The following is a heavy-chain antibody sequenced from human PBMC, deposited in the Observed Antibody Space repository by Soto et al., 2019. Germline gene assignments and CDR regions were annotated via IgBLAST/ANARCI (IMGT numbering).Heavy chain of an antibody. Sequence: QLQLQESGPGLVKPSETLSLTCTVSGGSISSSSYYWGWIRQPPGKGLEWIGSIYYSGSTYYNPSLKSRVTISVDTSKNQFSLKLSSVTAADTAGYYCARDWGYGVNSGNAFDIWGQGTMVTVSS. V-gene: IGHV4-39*02. CDR1: GGSISSSSYY. CDR3: ARDWGYGVNSGNAFDI. J-gene: IGHJ3*02. D-gene: IGHD4-17*01. CDR2: IYYSGST.